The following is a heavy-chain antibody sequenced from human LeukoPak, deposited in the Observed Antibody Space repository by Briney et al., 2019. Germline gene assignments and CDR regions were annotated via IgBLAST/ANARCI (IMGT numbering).Heavy chain of an antibody. CDR1: GGSFSGYY. D-gene: IGHD2-15*01. V-gene: IGHV4-34*01. J-gene: IGHJ6*02. Sequence: SETLSLTCAVYGGSFSGYYWSWIRQPPGKGLEWIGEINHSGSTNYNPSLKSRVTISVDTSKNQFSLKLSSVTAADTAVYYCARGPRRGVVVVAATPPLYYYGMDVWGQGTTVTVSS. CDR2: INHSGST. CDR3: ARGPRRGVVVVAATPPLYYYGMDV.